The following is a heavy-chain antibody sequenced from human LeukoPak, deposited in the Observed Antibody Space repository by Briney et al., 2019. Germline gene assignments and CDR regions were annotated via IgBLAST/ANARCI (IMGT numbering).Heavy chain of an antibody. CDR1: GYTFTGYY. D-gene: IGHD5-18*01. CDR2: INPNSGGT. V-gene: IGHV1-2*03. J-gene: IGHJ4*02. CDR3: ARVFLGGDTAMVTANDY. Sequence: LGASVKVSCKASGYTFTGYYMHWVRQAPGQGLEWMGWINPNSGGTNYAQKFQGRVTMTRDTSISTAYMELSRLRSDDTAVYYCARVFLGGDTAMVTANDYWGQGTLVTVSS.